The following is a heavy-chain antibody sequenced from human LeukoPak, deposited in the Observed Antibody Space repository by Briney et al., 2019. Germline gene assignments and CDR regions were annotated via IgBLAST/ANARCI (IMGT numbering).Heavy chain of an antibody. D-gene: IGHD5-18*01. Sequence: QPGGSLRLSCAASGFTFSSYAMSWVRQAPGKGLEWVSAISGSGGSTYYADSVKGRFTISRDNSKNTLYLQMNSLRAEDTAVYYCAKDRQPGYSYGRQLDYWGQGTLVTVSS. CDR1: GFTFSSYA. CDR2: ISGSGGST. V-gene: IGHV3-23*01. J-gene: IGHJ4*02. CDR3: AKDRQPGYSYGRQLDY.